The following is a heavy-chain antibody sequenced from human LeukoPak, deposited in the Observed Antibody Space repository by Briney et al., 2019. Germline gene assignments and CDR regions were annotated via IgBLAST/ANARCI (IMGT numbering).Heavy chain of an antibody. CDR1: GGSISSYY. D-gene: IGHD3-10*01. J-gene: IGHJ4*02. Sequence: SETLSLTCTVSGGSISSYYWSWIRQPPGKGLEWIGYICYSGSTNYNPSLKSRVTISVDTSKNQFSLKLSSVTAADTAVYYCAGSYYYGSGLLDYWGQGTLVTVSS. CDR2: ICYSGST. CDR3: AGSYYYGSGLLDY. V-gene: IGHV4-59*01.